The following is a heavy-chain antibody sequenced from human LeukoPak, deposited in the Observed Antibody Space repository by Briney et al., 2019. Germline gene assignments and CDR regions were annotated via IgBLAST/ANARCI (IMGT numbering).Heavy chain of an antibody. CDR3: ATAPPTVTNYFDY. J-gene: IGHJ4*02. CDR1: GYTLTELS. D-gene: IGHD4-17*01. V-gene: IGHV1-24*01. CDR2: FDPEDGET. Sequence: ASVKVPCKVSGYTLTELSMHWVRQAPGKGLEWMGGFDPEDGETIYAQKFQGRVTMTEDTSTDTAYMELSSLRSEDTAVYYCATAPPTVTNYFDYWGQGTLVTVSS.